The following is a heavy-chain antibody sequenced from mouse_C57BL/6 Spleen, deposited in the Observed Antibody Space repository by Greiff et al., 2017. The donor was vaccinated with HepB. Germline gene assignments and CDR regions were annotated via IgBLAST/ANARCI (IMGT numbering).Heavy chain of an antibody. Sequence: VQLKESGAELVKPGASVKLSCTASGFNIKDYYMHWVKQRTEQGLEWIGRIDPEDGETKYAPKFQGKATITADTSSNTAYLQLSSLTSEDTAVYYCARWLLQDYYAMDYWGQGTSVTVSS. D-gene: IGHD2-3*01. V-gene: IGHV14-2*01. CDR2: IDPEDGET. CDR3: ARWLLQDYYAMDY. CDR1: GFNIKDYY. J-gene: IGHJ4*01.